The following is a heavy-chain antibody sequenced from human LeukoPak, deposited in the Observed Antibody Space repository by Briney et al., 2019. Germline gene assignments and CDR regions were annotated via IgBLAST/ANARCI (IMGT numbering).Heavy chain of an antibody. CDR1: GFTLSRYD. J-gene: IGHJ6*03. D-gene: IGHD1-26*01. CDR3: AKPFIVGATGYYYYMDV. CDR2: ISGSGGTT. V-gene: IGHV3-23*01. Sequence: GGSLRLSCAASGFTLSRYDMSWVRQAPGKGLKWVSAISGSGGTTHYADSVKGRFTISRDNSKNTLYLQMNSLRVEDTAVYYCAKPFIVGATGYYYYMDVWGKGTTVTVSS.